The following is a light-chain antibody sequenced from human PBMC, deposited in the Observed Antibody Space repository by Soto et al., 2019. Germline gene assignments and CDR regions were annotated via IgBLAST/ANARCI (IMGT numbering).Light chain of an antibody. J-gene: IGLJ3*02. V-gene: IGLV1-51*02. CDR3: ATWDSSLSGGV. Sequence: QSVLTQPPSVSAAPGQKVTISCSGSGSNIGNNYVSWYQQRPGTAPKLLIYENNKRPSGIPDRFSGSKSGTSATLGITGLQTGDEADYYCATWDSSLSGGVFGGGTKLTVL. CDR1: GSNIGNNY. CDR2: ENN.